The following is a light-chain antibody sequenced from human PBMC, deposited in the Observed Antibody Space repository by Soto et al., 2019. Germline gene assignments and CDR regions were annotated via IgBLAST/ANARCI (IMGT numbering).Light chain of an antibody. Sequence: EIVLTQSPGSLSLSPGERATLFCRASQSVNNNVLAWYQQKPGQAPRLLIYGASSRATGIPDRFSGSGSETDFILTISRLEPEDFAVYYCQQYDTLPRTFGQGTKVEIK. CDR2: GAS. CDR1: QSVNNNV. CDR3: QQYDTLPRT. J-gene: IGKJ1*01. V-gene: IGKV3-20*01.